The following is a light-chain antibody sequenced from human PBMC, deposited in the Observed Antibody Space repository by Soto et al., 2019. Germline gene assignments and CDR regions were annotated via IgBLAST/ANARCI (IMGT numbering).Light chain of an antibody. J-gene: IGKJ4*01. CDR3: QQYNDWPPEVT. Sequence: EIVLTQAPTTLSVSPGERATLSCRASQTVSSNLAWYQQKPGQPPRLLMSGVSTMATGIPARFSGSGSGTEFTLTISSLQTEDFAVSYCQQYNDWPPEVTFGGGTKVEIK. CDR2: GVS. CDR1: QTVSSN. V-gene: IGKV3-15*01.